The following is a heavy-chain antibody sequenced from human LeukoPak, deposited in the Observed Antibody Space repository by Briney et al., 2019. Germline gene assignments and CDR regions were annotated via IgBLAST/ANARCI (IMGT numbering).Heavy chain of an antibody. CDR2: IYYSGST. Sequence: SQTLSLTCTVSGGSISSGDYYWSWIRQPPGKGLEWIGYIYYSGSTYYNPSLKSRVTISVDTSKNQFSLKLSSVTAADTAVYYCARVYYDSSGPNWFDPWGQGTLVTVSS. D-gene: IGHD3-22*01. J-gene: IGHJ5*02. V-gene: IGHV4-30-4*01. CDR1: GGSISSGDYY. CDR3: ARVYYDSSGPNWFDP.